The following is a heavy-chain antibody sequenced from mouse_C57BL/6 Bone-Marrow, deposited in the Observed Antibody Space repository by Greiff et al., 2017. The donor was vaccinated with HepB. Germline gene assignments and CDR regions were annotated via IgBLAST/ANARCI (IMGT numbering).Heavy chain of an antibody. V-gene: IGHV5-4*01. D-gene: IGHD1-1*01. CDR2: ISDGGSYT. Sequence: EVNVVESGGGLVKPGGSLKLSCAASGFTFSSYAMSWVRQTPEKRLEWVATISDGGSYTYYPDNVKGRFTISRDNAKNNLYVQMSHLKSEDTAMYYCARDPDDYGSSSYYYAMDYWGQGTSVTVSS. J-gene: IGHJ4*01. CDR1: GFTFSSYA. CDR3: ARDPDDYGSSSYYYAMDY.